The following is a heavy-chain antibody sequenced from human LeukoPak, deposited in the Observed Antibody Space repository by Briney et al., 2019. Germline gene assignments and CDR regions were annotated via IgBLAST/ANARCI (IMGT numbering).Heavy chain of an antibody. CDR2: ISGSGGST. V-gene: IGHV3-23*01. Sequence: GGSLRLSRAASGFTFSSYAMSWVRQAPGKGLEWVSAISGSGGSTYYADSVKGRFTISRDNSKNTLYLQMNSLRAEDTAVYYCAKGLKQWLIYFDYWGQGTLVTVSS. J-gene: IGHJ4*02. CDR3: AKGLKQWLIYFDY. D-gene: IGHD6-19*01. CDR1: GFTFSSYA.